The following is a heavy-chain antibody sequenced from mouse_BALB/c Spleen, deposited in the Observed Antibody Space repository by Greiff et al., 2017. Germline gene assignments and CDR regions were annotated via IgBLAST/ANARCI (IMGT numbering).Heavy chain of an antibody. CDR1: GFNIKDYY. CDR3: ARGDYYGSSYFDY. V-gene: IGHV14-1*02. Sequence: VQLKESGAELVRPGALVKLSCKASGFNIKDYYMHWVKQRPEQGLEWIGWIDPENGNTIYDPKFQGKASITADTSSNTAYLQLSSLTSEDTAVYYCARGDYYGSSYFDYWGQGTTLTVSS. D-gene: IGHD1-1*01. J-gene: IGHJ2*01. CDR2: IDPENGNT.